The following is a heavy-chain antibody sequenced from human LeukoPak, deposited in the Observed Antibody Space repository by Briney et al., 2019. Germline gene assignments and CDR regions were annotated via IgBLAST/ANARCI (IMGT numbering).Heavy chain of an antibody. Sequence: GRSLRLSCAASGFTFSSYAMHWVRQAPGKGLEWVAVISYDGGNKYYADSVKGRFTISRDNSKNTLYLQMNSLRAEDTAVYYCARDGAMGYFDYWGQGTLVTVSS. D-gene: IGHD5-24*01. CDR1: GFTFSSYA. J-gene: IGHJ4*02. CDR3: ARDGAMGYFDY. V-gene: IGHV3-30-3*01. CDR2: ISYDGGNK.